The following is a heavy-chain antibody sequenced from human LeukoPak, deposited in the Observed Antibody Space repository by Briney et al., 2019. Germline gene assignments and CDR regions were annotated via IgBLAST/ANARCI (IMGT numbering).Heavy chain of an antibody. Sequence: PGGSLRLSCAASGFTFSSYAMGWVRQAPGKGLEWVSAISGSGGSTYYADSVKGRFTISRDNSKNTLYLQMNSLRAEDTAVYYCAKGYCSGGSCYKNYWGQGTLVTVSS. CDR2: ISGSGGST. CDR1: GFTFSSYA. V-gene: IGHV3-23*01. D-gene: IGHD2-15*01. CDR3: AKGYCSGGSCYKNY. J-gene: IGHJ4*02.